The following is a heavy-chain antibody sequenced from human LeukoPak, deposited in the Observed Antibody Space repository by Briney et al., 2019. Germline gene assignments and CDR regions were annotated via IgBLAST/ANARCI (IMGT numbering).Heavy chain of an antibody. V-gene: IGHV3-48*01. CDR3: ARVGDYYMDV. CDR1: GFTFSSYG. J-gene: IGHJ6*03. CDR2: ISSSSSTI. Sequence: GGSLGLSCAASGFTFSSYGMNWVRQAPGKGLEWVSYISSSSSTIDYADSVKGRFTISRDNAKNSLYLQMNSLRAEDTAVYYCARVGDYYMDVWAKGTTVTVSS.